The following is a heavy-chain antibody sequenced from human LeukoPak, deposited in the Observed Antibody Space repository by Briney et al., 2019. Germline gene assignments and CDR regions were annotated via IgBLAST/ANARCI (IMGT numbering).Heavy chain of an antibody. J-gene: IGHJ6*02. CDR3: ARPAGSFDYYAMDV. CDR1: GFTFSSYG. V-gene: IGHV3-33*01. Sequence: GGSLRLSCVASGFTFSSYGMHWVRQAPGKGLEWVAVIWSDGSNKYYVDSVKGRFTISRDNSKNTLHLQMNSLRAEDTAVYYCARPAGSFDYYAMDVWGQGTTVTVSS. CDR2: IWSDGSNK.